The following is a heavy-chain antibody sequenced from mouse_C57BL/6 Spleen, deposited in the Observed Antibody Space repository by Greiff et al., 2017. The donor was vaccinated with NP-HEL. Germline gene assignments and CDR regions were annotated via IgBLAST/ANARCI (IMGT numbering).Heavy chain of an antibody. CDR1: GFNIKDDY. CDR2: IDPENGDT. V-gene: IGHV14-4*01. J-gene: IGHJ3*01. CDR3: TFYYYGSSSWFAY. Sequence: EVQLQESGAELVRPGASVKLSCTASGFNIKDDYMHWVKQRPEQGLEWIGWIDPENGDTEYASKFQGTATITADTSSNTAYLQLSSLTSEDTAVYYCTFYYYGSSSWFAYWGQGTLVTVSA. D-gene: IGHD1-1*01.